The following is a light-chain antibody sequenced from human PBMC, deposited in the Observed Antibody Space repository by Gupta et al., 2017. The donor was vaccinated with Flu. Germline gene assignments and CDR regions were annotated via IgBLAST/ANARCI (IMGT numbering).Light chain of an antibody. V-gene: IGKV1-12*01. CDR3: QQGENFPNT. J-gene: IGKJ2*01. Sequence: DIQMXQSPSXXSASXGDRVTITCRASQDINNWLAWYQQKPGRAPKLLIYAASTLQSGVPSRFSGSGSGTDFTLTISSLQPEDFATYYCQQGENFPNTFGQGTKLEIK. CDR1: QDINNW. CDR2: AAS.